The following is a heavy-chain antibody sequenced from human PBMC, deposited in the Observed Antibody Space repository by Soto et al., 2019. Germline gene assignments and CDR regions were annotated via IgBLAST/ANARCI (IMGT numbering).Heavy chain of an antibody. CDR2: IKGDGSET. J-gene: IGHJ4*02. V-gene: IGHV3-74*01. D-gene: IGHD6-6*01. CDR1: GFTFSSYW. Sequence: VGSLRLSCAASGFTFSSYWMHWVRQAPGKGLVWVSRIKGDGSETNYADSVKGRFTISRDNSKNTLYLQMNSLRAEDTAIYYCTTGGSSLGYWGQGTLVTVSS. CDR3: TTGGSSLGY.